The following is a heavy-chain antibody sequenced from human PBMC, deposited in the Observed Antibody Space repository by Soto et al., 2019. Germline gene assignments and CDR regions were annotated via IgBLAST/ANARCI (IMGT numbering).Heavy chain of an antibody. D-gene: IGHD1-26*01. J-gene: IGHJ6*02. V-gene: IGHV4-34*01. CDR2: INHSGST. CDR1: GGSLSGYC. Sequence: PSXTLPLTCAVDGGSLSGYCCSWIRHPPVNGLTWIEEINHSGSTNYNLSLKSRITISVDTSKTQFSLKLSSVTAADTGVYFCASASPKANPPEGYYYYGVDVWGQGTTVTVSS. CDR3: ASASPKANPPEGYYYYGVDV.